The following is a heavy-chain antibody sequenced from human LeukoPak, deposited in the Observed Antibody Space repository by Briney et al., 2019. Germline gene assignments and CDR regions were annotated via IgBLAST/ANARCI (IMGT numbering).Heavy chain of an antibody. CDR1: GFTFSFYW. Sequence: GGSLRLSCAASGFTFSFYWMSWVRQAPGKGLEWVANMNRDGSEINYVDSVRGRFTISRNNAKNSLYLQMNSLRAEDTAVYFCARDLGFSTFDNWGQGTLVTVSS. J-gene: IGHJ4*02. CDR3: ARDLGFSTFDN. CDR2: MNRDGSEI. V-gene: IGHV3-7*01. D-gene: IGHD2/OR15-2a*01.